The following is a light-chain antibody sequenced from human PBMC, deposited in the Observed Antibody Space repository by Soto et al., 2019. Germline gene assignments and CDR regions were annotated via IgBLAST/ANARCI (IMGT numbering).Light chain of an antibody. CDR1: QSVSSSY. J-gene: IGKJ1*01. Sequence: EIVLTQSPCTLSLSPGERATLSCRASQSVSSSYLAWYQQKPGQAPRPLIYGASSRATGIPDRFSGSGSGTDFTLTISRLEPEDFAVYYCQQYGSSPWTFGQGTKVEIK. CDR2: GAS. V-gene: IGKV3-20*01. CDR3: QQYGSSPWT.